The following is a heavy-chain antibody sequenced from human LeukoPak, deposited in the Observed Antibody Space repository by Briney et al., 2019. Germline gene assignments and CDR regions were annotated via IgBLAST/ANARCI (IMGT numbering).Heavy chain of an antibody. Sequence: GGSLRLSCAASGFTFSRFSMHWVRQVPGKGLVWVSRISADGSSTNYADSVKGRFTISRDNSKNMLFPQMNSLRAEDTAVYYCAQSGGTDVWGQGTTVTVSS. CDR3: AQSGGTDV. CDR1: GFTFSRFS. J-gene: IGHJ6*02. CDR2: ISADGSST. V-gene: IGHV3-74*01.